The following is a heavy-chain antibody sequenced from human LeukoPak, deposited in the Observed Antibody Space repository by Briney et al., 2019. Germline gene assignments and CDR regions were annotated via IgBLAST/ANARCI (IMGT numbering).Heavy chain of an antibody. J-gene: IGHJ4*02. CDR1: GGSISSSSYS. V-gene: IGHV4-39*01. D-gene: IGHD1-26*01. CDR2: ISPRGNT. Sequence: PSETLSLTCTASGGSISSSSYSWAWIRQSPGKGLEWIGSISPRGNTYYDLTLKSRVTISVDTSKNQFSLKLSSVTATDTAVYYCARLGRDLELKYFSLWGQGSLVTVSS. CDR3: ARLGRDLELKYFSL.